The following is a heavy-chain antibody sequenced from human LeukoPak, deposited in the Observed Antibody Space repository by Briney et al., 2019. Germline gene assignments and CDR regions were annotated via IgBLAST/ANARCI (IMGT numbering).Heavy chain of an antibody. V-gene: IGHV4-34*01. CDR1: GGSFSGYY. D-gene: IGHD3-16*02. J-gene: IGHJ4*02. CDR2: INHSGST. CDR3: ARHWTYYDYVWGSYRPYYFDY. Sequence: SETLSLTCAVYGGSFSGYYWSWIRQPPGKGLEWIGEINHSGSTNYNPSLKSRITISVDTSKNQFSLKLSSVTAADTAVYYCARHWTYYDYVWGSYRPYYFDYWGQGTLVTVSS.